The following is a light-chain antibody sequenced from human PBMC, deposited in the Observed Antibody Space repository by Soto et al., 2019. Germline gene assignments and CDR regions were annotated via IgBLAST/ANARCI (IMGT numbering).Light chain of an antibody. CDR2: GAS. Sequence: KVMNQSPATLSVSPGETATLSCRASQSVYNNLAWYQQRPGQAPRLLIHGASTRATGVPAKVSGSGSGTEFTLTISSLQSEDFAVYYCQQHDSWPRTFGQGTKV. J-gene: IGKJ1*01. CDR3: QQHDSWPRT. CDR1: QSVYNN. V-gene: IGKV3-15*01.